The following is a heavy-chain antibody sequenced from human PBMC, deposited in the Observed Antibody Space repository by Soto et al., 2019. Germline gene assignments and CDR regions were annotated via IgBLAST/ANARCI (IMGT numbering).Heavy chain of an antibody. J-gene: IGHJ4*02. V-gene: IGHV3-48*01. CDR1: GLSFSSYA. Sequence: GGSLRLSCAASGLSFSSYAMSWVRQAPGKGLEWVSYISSSSSTIYYADSVKGRFTISRDNAKNTVSLEMTSLRAEDTAVYYCAKGGRQWLVTSDFNYWGQGALVTVSS. CDR3: AKGGRQWLVTSDFNY. CDR2: ISSSSSTI. D-gene: IGHD6-19*01.